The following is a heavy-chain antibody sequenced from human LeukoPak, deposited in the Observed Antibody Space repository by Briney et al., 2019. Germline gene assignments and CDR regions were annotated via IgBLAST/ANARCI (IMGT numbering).Heavy chain of an antibody. J-gene: IGHJ4*02. D-gene: IGHD5-24*01. V-gene: IGHV4-31*03. CDR2: IYYSGGS. CDR1: GGSINNGGYY. Sequence: SQTLSLTCTVSGGSINNGGYYWSWIRQHPGKGLEWIGYIYYSGGSYYNPSLRSRVTISVDTSKNHFSLKLSSVTAADTAVYYCARNRDGYNSFDYWGQGTLVTVSS. CDR3: ARNRDGYNSFDY.